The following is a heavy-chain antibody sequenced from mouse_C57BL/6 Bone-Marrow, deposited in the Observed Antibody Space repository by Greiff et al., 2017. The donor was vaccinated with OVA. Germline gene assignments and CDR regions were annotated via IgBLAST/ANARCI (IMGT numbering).Heavy chain of an antibody. CDR2: IYPYNGVS. J-gene: IGHJ1*03. V-gene: IGHV1-31*01. CDR1: GYSFTGYY. Sequence: EVKLVESGPELVKPGASVKISCKASGYSFTGYYMHWVKQSHGNILDWIGYIYPYNGVSSYNQKFKGKATLTVDKSSSTAYMELRSLTSEDSAVYYCARSYDGYFNWYFDVWGTGTTVTVSS. CDR3: ARSYDGYFNWYFDV. D-gene: IGHD2-3*01.